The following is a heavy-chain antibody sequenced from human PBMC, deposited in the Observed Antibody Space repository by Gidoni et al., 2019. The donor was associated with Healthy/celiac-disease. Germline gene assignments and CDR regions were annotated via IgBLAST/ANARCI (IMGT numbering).Heavy chain of an antibody. CDR2: IKSKTDGGTT. Sequence: EVQLVESGGGLVKPGGSLRLSGAASGFTVSNAWMSWVRQAPGKGLEWVGRIKSKTDGGTTDYAAPVKGRFTISRDESKNTLYLQMNSLKTEDTAVYYCTTGITMVRGAFYYYYGMDVWGQGTTVTVSS. V-gene: IGHV3-15*01. D-gene: IGHD3-10*01. CDR1: GFTVSNAW. J-gene: IGHJ6*02. CDR3: TTGITMVRGAFYYYYGMDV.